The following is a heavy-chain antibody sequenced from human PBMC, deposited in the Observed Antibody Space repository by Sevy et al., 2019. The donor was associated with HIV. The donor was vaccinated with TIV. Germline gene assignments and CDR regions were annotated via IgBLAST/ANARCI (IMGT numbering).Heavy chain of an antibody. Sequence: GESLKISCSASGFTFSSYAMHWDRQAPGKGLEYVSAISSNGGSTYYADSVKGRFTISRDNSKNTLYLQMSSLRAEDTAVYYCVKGVTSITMVRGVIRYWGQRTLVTVSS. CDR3: VKGVTSITMVRGVIRY. D-gene: IGHD3-10*01. CDR1: GFTFSSYA. V-gene: IGHV3-64D*06. J-gene: IGHJ4*02. CDR2: ISSNGGST.